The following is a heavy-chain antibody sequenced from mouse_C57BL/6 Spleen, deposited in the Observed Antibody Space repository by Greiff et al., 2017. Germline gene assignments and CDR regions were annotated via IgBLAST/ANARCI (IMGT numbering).Heavy chain of an antibody. CDR1: GYTFTSYW. V-gene: IGHV1-52*01. CDR3: ARSMITTTSYLDY. CDR2: IDPSDSET. J-gene: IGHJ2*01. D-gene: IGHD2-4*01. Sequence: QVQLQQPGAELVRPGSSVKLSCKASGYTFTSYWMHWVKQRPIQGLEWIGNIDPSDSETHYNQKFKDKATLTVDKSSSTAYMQLSSLTSEDSAVYYCARSMITTTSYLDYWGQGTTLTVSS.